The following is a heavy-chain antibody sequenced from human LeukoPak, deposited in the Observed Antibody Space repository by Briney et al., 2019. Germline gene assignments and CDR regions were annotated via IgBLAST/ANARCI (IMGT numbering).Heavy chain of an antibody. CDR3: ARGYYALLTGYSNGFDY. D-gene: IGHD3-9*01. V-gene: IGHV4-59*01. CDR2: IYYSGNT. Sequence: SETLSLTCTVSGGSISYYYWSGIRQSPGKGLEWIGYIYYSGNTNYNPSRKSRVTISVDTSKNQFSLKLSSVTAADTAVYYCARGYYALLTGYSNGFDYWGQGTLVTVSS. CDR1: GGSISYYY. J-gene: IGHJ4*02.